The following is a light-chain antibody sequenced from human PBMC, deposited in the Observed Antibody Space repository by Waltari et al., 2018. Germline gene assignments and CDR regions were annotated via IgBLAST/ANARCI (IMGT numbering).Light chain of an antibody. CDR1: KLGSKN. V-gene: IGLV3-21*03. J-gene: IGLJ1*01. CDR3: QVWDSGSDHYV. CDR2: DDG. Sequence: SYELTQPPSVSVAPGTTARITCDGDKLGSKNVHWYQHTPGQAPVLVVYDDGDRPSGIPERFSGSNSGNTAALTISRVDAGDEAEYYCQVWDSGSDHYVFGTVTKVTVL.